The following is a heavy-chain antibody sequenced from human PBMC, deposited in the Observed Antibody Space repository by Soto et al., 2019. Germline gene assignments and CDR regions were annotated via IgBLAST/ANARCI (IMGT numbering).Heavy chain of an antibody. CDR2: ISGSGGTT. CDR3: AKDQAAAGTISRSFQH. CDR1: GFSFSTYA. Sequence: GGSLRLSCAASGFSFSTYAMSWVRQAPGKGLEWVSGISGSGGTTYYADSVKGRFTISRDNSKNTLYLQVNSLRAEDTAVYYCAKDQAAAGTISRSFQHWGQGTLVTVSS. D-gene: IGHD6-13*01. V-gene: IGHV3-23*01. J-gene: IGHJ1*01.